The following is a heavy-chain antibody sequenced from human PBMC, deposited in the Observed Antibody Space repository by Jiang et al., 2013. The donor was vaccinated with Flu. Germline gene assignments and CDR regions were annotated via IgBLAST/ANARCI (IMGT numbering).Heavy chain of an antibody. CDR3: ARVHIASPGISVEAGFDI. CDR2: INPNTGGT. Sequence: SGAEVKKPGSSVKVSCKASGYVFTGFYIHWVRQAPGQGLEWMGWINPNTGGTSYAQKFQDRVTMTRDTSFSTAYMELSRLTSDDTAVYYCARVHIASPGISVEAGFDIWGHGTMVTVSS. V-gene: IGHV1-2*02. D-gene: IGHD6-13*01. CDR1: GYVFTGFY. J-gene: IGHJ3*02.